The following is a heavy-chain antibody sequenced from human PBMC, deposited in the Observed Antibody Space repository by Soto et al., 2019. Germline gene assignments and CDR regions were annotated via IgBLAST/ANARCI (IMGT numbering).Heavy chain of an antibody. Sequence: EVQLVESGGDLVQPGGSLRLSCGSSGFTFGNYWMHWVRQTPGKGLVWVARISGDGRSTYYADSVKGRFTISRDNANSTLYLQMSSLRVEDTAVYFCARDQPITFHPWGQGTQVTVSS. D-gene: IGHD1-20*01. CDR2: ISGDGRST. CDR3: ARDQPITFHP. J-gene: IGHJ5*02. CDR1: GFTFGNYW. V-gene: IGHV3-74*01.